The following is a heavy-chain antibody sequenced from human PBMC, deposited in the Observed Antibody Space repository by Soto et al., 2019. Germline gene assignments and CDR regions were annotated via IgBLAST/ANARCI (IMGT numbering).Heavy chain of an antibody. D-gene: IGHD3-16*01. CDR3: ARAWGRVFDY. CDR1: GGSISSYY. J-gene: IGHJ4*02. CDR2: IYYSGST. Sequence: QVQLQESGPGLVKPSETLSLTCTVSGGSISSYYWSWIRQPPGKGLEWIGYIYYSGSTNYNPSLQRRVTISVDTSKNQFSLKLSSVTAADTAVYYCARAWGRVFDYWGQGTLVTVSS. V-gene: IGHV4-59*01.